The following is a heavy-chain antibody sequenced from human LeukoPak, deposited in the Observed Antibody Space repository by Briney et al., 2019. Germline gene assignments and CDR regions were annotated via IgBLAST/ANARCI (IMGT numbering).Heavy chain of an antibody. CDR3: ARGGRRWLQSYYFDY. D-gene: IGHD5-24*01. CDR1: GYTFTSYG. V-gene: IGHV1-18*01. J-gene: IGHJ4*02. Sequence: ASVKVSCKASGYTFTSYGISWVRQAPGQVLEWMGWISAYNGNTNYAQKLQGRVTMTTDTSTSTAYMELRSLRSDDTAVYYCARGGRRWLQSYYFDYWGQGTLVTVSS. CDR2: ISAYNGNT.